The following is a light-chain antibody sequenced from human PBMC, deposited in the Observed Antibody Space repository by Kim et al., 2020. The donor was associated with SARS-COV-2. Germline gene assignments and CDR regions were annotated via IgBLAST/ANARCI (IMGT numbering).Light chain of an antibody. CDR3: QSADSSGTYEV. CDR2: KDT. J-gene: IGLJ3*02. Sequence: PGQTARITCSGDALPKQYAYWYQQKPGQAPVLVIYKDTERPSGIPERFSGSSSGTTVTLTISGVQAEDEADYYCQSADSSGTYEVFGGGTKLTVL. CDR1: ALPKQY. V-gene: IGLV3-25*03.